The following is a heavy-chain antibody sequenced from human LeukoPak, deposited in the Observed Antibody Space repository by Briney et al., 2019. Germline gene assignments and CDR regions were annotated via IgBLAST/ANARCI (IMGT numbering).Heavy chain of an antibody. CDR1: GFTFSSYG. CDR3: AKGGSSGWFDYFDY. J-gene: IGHJ4*02. V-gene: IGHV3-30*18. CDR2: ISNDGSNK. Sequence: GGSLRLSCAASGFTFSSYGINWVRQAPGKGLEWVAVISNDGSNKYYGDSVKGRFTISRDNSKNTLYLQMNSLRAEDTAVYYCAKGGSSGWFDYFDYWGQGTLVTVSS. D-gene: IGHD6-19*01.